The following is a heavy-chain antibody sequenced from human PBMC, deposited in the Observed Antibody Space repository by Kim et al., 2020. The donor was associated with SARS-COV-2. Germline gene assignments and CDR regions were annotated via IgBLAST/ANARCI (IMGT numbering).Heavy chain of an antibody. Sequence: GGSLRLSCAASSEFPLTNYWMSWVRQAPGKGLEWVASIRQDGSEIYYVDSVKGRFTISRDNAKNSVYLQMNNLRAEDTAVYYCARDKGTYYDILTGYYTGDYGLDVWGQGTTVTVSS. CDR1: EFPLTNYW. D-gene: IGHD3-9*01. V-gene: IGHV3-7*05. CDR3: ARDKGTYYDILTGYYTGDYGLDV. CDR2: IRQDGSEI. J-gene: IGHJ6*02.